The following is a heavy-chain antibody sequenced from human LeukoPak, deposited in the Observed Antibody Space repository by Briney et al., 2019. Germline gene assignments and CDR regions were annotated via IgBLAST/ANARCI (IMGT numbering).Heavy chain of an antibody. CDR1: GGSISSTNW. Sequence: SETLSLTCAVSGGSISSTNWWSWVRQPPGKGLEWIGEIYRSGTTNYKPSLKSRVTISLDRSRNHFSLKLTSVTAADSAVYYCARRSPYSTGWSSYFDYWGQGALVTVSS. J-gene: IGHJ4*02. V-gene: IGHV4-4*02. D-gene: IGHD6-19*01. CDR2: IYRSGTT. CDR3: ARRSPYSTGWSSYFDY.